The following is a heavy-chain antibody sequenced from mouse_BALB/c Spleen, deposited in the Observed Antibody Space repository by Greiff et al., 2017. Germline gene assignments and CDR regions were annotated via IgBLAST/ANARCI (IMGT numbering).Heavy chain of an antibody. CDR2: INPSNGGT. J-gene: IGHJ2*01. Sequence: VQLQQSGAELVKPGASVKLSCKASGYTFTSYYMYWVKQRPGQGLEWIGEINPSNGGTNFNEKFKSKATLTVDKSSSTAYMQLSSLTSEDSAVYYCTSYYGSSYYCDYWGQGTTLTVSS. D-gene: IGHD1-1*01. V-gene: IGHV1S16*01. CDR3: TSYYGSSYYCDY. CDR1: GYTFTSYY.